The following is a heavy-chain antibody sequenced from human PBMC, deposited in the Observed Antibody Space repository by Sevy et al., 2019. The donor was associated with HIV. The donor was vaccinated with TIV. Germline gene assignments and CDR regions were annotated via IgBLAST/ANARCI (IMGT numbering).Heavy chain of an antibody. J-gene: IGHJ6*02. D-gene: IGHD3-10*01. Sequence: GGSLRLSCAASGFTFSSYWMSWVRQAPGKGLEWVANIKQDGSEKYYVDSVKGRFTISRDNAKNSLYLQMNSLRAEDTAVYYCARDRGSGSSLYYYYGMDVXGQGTTVTVSS. CDR2: IKQDGSEK. CDR1: GFTFSSYW. V-gene: IGHV3-7*01. CDR3: ARDRGSGSSLYYYYGMDV.